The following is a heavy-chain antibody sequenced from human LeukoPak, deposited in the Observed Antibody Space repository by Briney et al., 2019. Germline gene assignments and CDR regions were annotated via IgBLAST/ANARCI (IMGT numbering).Heavy chain of an antibody. CDR1: GGSISSGGYY. CDR3: ARGGGYGSGSYRPPANLDY. Sequence: PSETLSLTCTVSGGSISSGGYYWSWIRQPPGKGLEWIGYIYHSGSTYYNPSLKSRVTISVDTSKNQFSLKLSSVTAADTAVYYCARGGGYGSGSYRPPANLDYWGQGTLVTVSS. J-gene: IGHJ4*02. CDR2: IYHSGST. D-gene: IGHD3-10*01. V-gene: IGHV4-30-2*01.